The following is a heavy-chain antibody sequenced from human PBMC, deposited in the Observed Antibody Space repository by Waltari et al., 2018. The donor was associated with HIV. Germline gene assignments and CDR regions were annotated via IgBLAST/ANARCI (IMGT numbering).Heavy chain of an antibody. D-gene: IGHD6-13*01. CDR1: DGSFIGYY. V-gene: IGHV4-34*01. CDR2: INHAGAT. CDR3: ARGYAAAAPYFGLDV. J-gene: IGHJ6*02. Sequence: QVRLQEWGTGVLKPSETLSLSCALYDGSFIGYYWTWIRQSPGRGLQWIGEINHAGATNYNPALRSRLIFSIDTSKKQFYMKLTSVTVVDTATYFCARGYAAAAPYFGLDVWGQGTTVTVSS.